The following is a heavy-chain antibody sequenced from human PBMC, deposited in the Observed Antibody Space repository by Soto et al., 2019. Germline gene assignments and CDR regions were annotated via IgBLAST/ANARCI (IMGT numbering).Heavy chain of an antibody. D-gene: IGHD3-10*01. CDR1: GDIVSRNSAA. Sequence: SQNLPLTCAISGDIVSRNSAAWNWSRQSPSRGLEWLGRTYYKSKWYNDYAVSVKSRITINPDTSKNQFSLQLNSVTPEDTAVYFCAREQMVRGGEWFDPWGQGTLVTVSS. J-gene: IGHJ5*02. V-gene: IGHV6-1*01. CDR3: AREQMVRGGEWFDP. CDR2: TYYKSKWYN.